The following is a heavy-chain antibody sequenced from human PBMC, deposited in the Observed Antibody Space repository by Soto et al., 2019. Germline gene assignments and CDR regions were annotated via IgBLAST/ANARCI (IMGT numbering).Heavy chain of an antibody. CDR1: GGSISSSSYY. J-gene: IGHJ1*01. CDR3: ARGRWKQLPFQQ. CDR2: IYYSGNT. Sequence: PSETLSLTCTVSGGSISSSSYYWGWIRQPPGKGLEWIGSIYYSGNTYYNPSLKSRVTISVDTANNQFSLKLTSVTAADTAVYYCARGRWKQLPFQQWGQGTLVTVSS. D-gene: IGHD1-1*01. V-gene: IGHV4-39*07.